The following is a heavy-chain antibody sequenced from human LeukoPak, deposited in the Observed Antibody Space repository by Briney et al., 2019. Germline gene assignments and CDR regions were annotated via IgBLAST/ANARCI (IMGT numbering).Heavy chain of an antibody. CDR2: IYHSGST. V-gene: IGHV4-38-2*01. CDR3: ARRGLLGFGVVTSYFDY. J-gene: IGHJ4*02. D-gene: IGHD3-3*01. Sequence: SETLSLTCAVSGYSISSGYYWGWIRQPPGKGLEWIGSIYHSGSTYYNPSLKSRVTISVDTSKNQFSLKLSSVTAADTAVYYCARRGLLGFGVVTSYFDYWGRGTLVTVSS. CDR1: GYSISSGYY.